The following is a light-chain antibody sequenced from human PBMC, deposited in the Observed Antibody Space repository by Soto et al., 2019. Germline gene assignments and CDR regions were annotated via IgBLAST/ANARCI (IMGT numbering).Light chain of an antibody. Sequence: ENLLTQSPDTLSLSAGERATLFCRASEIINSGYLAWYQQKPGRAPRLLIYGTSKRATGIPDRFSGSESGTYFTLTINSLEPEYSDVYYCQQYGRSPRFGQGTRLDIK. CDR1: EIINSGY. J-gene: IGKJ5*01. CDR3: QQYGRSPR. V-gene: IGKV3-20*01. CDR2: GTS.